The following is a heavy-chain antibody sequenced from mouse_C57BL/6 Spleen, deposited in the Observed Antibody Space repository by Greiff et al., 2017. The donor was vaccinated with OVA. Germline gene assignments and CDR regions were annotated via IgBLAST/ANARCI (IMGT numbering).Heavy chain of an antibody. CDR1: GFTFSDYY. J-gene: IGHJ4*01. V-gene: IGHV5-16*01. CDR3: ARDILRAMDY. D-gene: IGHD1-1*01. Sequence: EVQVVESEGGLVQPGSSMKLSCTASGFTFSDYYMAWVRQVPEKGLEWVANINYDGSSTYYLDSLKSRFIISRDNAKNILYLQMSSLKSEDTATYYCARDILRAMDYWGQGTSVTVSS. CDR2: INYDGSST.